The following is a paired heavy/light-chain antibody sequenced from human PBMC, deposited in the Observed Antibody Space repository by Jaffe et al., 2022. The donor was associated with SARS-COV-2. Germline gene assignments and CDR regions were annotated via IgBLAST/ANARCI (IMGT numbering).Heavy chain of an antibody. Sequence: QVQLVQSGAEVKKPGSSVKVSCKASGGTFSSYAISWVRQAPGQGLEWMGGIIPIFGTANYAQKFQGRVTITADESTSTAYMELSSLRSEDTAVYYCARARYYYGSGSYPIHFDYWGQGTLVTVSS. D-gene: IGHD3-10*01. CDR3: ARARYYYGSGSYPIHFDY. CDR2: IIPIFGTA. CDR1: GGTFSSYA. V-gene: IGHV1-69*01. J-gene: IGHJ4*02.
Light chain of an antibody. J-gene: IGKJ4*01. Sequence: DIVMTQSPDSLAVSLGERATINCKSSQSVLYSSNNKNYLAWYQQKPGQPPKLLIYWASTRESGVPDRFSGSGSGTDFTLTISSLQAEDVAVYYCQQYYSTLSFGGGTKVEIK. CDR3: QQYYSTLS. CDR2: WAS. V-gene: IGKV4-1*01. CDR1: QSVLYSSNNKNY.